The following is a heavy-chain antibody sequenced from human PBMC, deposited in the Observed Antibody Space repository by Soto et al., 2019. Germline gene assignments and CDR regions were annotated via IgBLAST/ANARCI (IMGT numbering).Heavy chain of an antibody. Sequence: PGGSLRLSCSASGFTFSSYAMHWVRQAPGKGLEYVSAISSNGGSTYYADSVKGRFTISRDNSKNTLYLQMSSLRAEDTAVYYGVKAGSSSGGAISVVFYHWGQGTLVNVSP. CDR2: ISSNGGST. V-gene: IGHV3-64D*08. CDR1: GFTFSSYA. D-gene: IGHD6-13*01. CDR3: VKAGSSSGGAISVVFYH. J-gene: IGHJ4*02.